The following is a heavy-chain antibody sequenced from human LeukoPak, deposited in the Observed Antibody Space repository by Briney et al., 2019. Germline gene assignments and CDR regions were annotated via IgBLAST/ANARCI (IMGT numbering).Heavy chain of an antibody. V-gene: IGHV3-21*01. CDR1: GFTFSSYS. J-gene: IGHJ1*01. D-gene: IGHD1-26*01. Sequence: GGSLRLSCAASGFTFSSYSMNWVRQAPGKGLEWVSSISSSSSYIYYADSVKGRFTISRDNAKNSLYLQMNSLRAEDTAVYYCAPRGELPPEEYFQHWGQGTLVTVSS. CDR3: APRGELPPEEYFQH. CDR2: ISSSSSYI.